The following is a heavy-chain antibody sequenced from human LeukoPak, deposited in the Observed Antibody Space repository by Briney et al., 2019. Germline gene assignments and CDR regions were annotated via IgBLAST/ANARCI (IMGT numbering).Heavy chain of an antibody. CDR2: IIPIFGTA. D-gene: IGHD2-21*02. CDR3: ARGDYIVVVTDLYYYGMDV. Sequence: ASVKVSCKASGGTFSSYAISWVRQAPGQGLEWMGGIIPIFGTANYAQKFQGRVTITADESTSTAYMELSSLRSGDTAVYYCARGDYIVVVTDLYYYGMDVWGQGTTVTVSS. J-gene: IGHJ6*02. CDR1: GGTFSSYA. V-gene: IGHV1-69*13.